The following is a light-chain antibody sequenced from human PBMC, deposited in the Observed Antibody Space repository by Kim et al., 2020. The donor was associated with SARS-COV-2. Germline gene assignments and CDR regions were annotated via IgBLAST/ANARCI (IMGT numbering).Light chain of an antibody. V-gene: IGKV3-15*01. J-gene: IGKJ4*01. CDR1: QSVSSN. Sequence: CPGERATLSCRASQSVSSNLVWYQQKPGQAPRVLIYDASTRATGIPARFSGSGSGTEFTLTITSLQSEDFAVYYCQQYNNWLALTFGGGTKVDIK. CDR2: DAS. CDR3: QQYNNWLALT.